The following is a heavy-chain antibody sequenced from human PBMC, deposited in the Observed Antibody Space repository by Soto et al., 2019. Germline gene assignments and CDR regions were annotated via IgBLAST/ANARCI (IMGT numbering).Heavy chain of an antibody. D-gene: IGHD5-12*01. V-gene: IGHV1-69*12. J-gene: IGHJ6*02. CDR3: ARGPPGLDYYNGMDV. Sequence: QVQLVQSGAEVKKPGSSVKVSCKASGGTFSRYAISWVRQAPGQGLEWMGGIIPIFDTAYYAQRFQGRVTITADESTSTAYMELSSRSSEDTAVYYCARGPPGLDYYNGMDVWGQGTTVTVSS. CDR1: GGTFSRYA. CDR2: IIPIFDTA.